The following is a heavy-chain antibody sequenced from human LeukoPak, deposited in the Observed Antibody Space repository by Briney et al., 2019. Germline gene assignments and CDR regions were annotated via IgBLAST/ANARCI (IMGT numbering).Heavy chain of an antibody. J-gene: IGHJ6*03. Sequence: GESLKISCKGSGYSFTSYWIGWVRQMPGKGLEWMGIIYPGDSDTRYSPSLQGHVTIPADYSISTAYLQWRSMSASDTVFDCWARSGGPFFGGAEHANYYYYYMDVWGEGTTVTVSS. CDR2: IYPGDSDT. D-gene: IGHD3-3*01. CDR1: GYSFTSYW. V-gene: IGHV5-51*01. CDR3: ARSGGPFFGGAEHANYYYYYMDV.